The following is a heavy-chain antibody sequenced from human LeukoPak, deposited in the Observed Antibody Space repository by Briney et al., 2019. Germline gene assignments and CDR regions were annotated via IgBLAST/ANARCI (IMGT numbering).Heavy chain of an antibody. CDR3: AKDFSWTGSFYDFDY. V-gene: IGHV3-23*01. D-gene: IGHD1-26*01. CDR2: ISGSGDRT. CDR1: GFTFSSYA. J-gene: IGHJ4*02. Sequence: SGGSLRLSCAASGFTFSSYAMNWVRQAPGKGLEWVSAISGSGDRTYYADSVKGRFTISRDNSKNTLYLQMNSLRGEDTAIYYCAKDFSWTGSFYDFDYWGQGTLVTVS.